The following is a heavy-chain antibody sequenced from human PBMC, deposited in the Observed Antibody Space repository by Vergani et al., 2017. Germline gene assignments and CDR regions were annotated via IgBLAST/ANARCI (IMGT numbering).Heavy chain of an antibody. V-gene: IGHV1-18*01. D-gene: IGHD3-10*01. Sequence: QSQLVQSGDEVKKPGASVKVSCKTSGYSFINYGISWVRQAPGQGLEWLGWVRPYNGKTNYGQKIKGRVTMTTDTSTRTAYMQLRSLTFDNTAGYYCAGEWFYNNILGTYRPPSYYGMGVWGQGTKVTVAS. J-gene: IGHJ6*02. CDR1: GYSFINYG. CDR3: AGEWFYNNILGTYRPPSYYGMGV. CDR2: VRPYNGKT.